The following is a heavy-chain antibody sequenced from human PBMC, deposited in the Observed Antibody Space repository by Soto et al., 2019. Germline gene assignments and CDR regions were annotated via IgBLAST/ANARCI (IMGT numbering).Heavy chain of an antibody. CDR1: GGSISSYY. Sequence: PSETLALTCTVSGGSISSYYWSWIRQPPGKGLEWIGYIYYSGSTNYNPSLKSRVTISVDTSKNQFSLKLSSVTAADTAVYYCARHVRSMVRGVIKGLDYWGQGTLVTVSS. J-gene: IGHJ4*02. CDR2: IYYSGST. V-gene: IGHV4-59*08. CDR3: ARHVRSMVRGVIKGLDY. D-gene: IGHD3-10*01.